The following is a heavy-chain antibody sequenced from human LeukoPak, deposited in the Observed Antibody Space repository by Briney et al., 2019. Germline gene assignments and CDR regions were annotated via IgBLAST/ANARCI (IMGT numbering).Heavy chain of an antibody. CDR2: IIPIFGTA. Sequence: GASVKVSCKASGGTFSSYAISWVRQAPGQGLEWMGGIIPIFGTANYAQKFQGRVTITADESTSTAYMELSSLRSEDTAVYYCARHRRITMSNSPLSDWGQGTLVTVSS. D-gene: IGHD3-22*01. J-gene: IGHJ4*02. V-gene: IGHV1-69*13. CDR3: ARHRRITMSNSPLSD. CDR1: GGTFSSYA.